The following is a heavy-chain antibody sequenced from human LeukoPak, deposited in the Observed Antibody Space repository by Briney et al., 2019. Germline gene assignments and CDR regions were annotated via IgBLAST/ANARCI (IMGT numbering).Heavy chain of an antibody. CDR2: ISDSGVST. CDR3: AKDYGITMIVVTYAFDI. D-gene: IGHD3-22*01. J-gene: IGHJ3*02. V-gene: IGHV3-23*01. CDR1: GFTFSSYG. Sequence: GGSLRLSCAASGFTFSSYGMSWVRQAPGKGLEWVSGISDSGVSTYYADSVKGRFTISRDNSKNTLYLQMNSLRAEDTAVYYCAKDYGITMIVVTYAFDIWGQGTMVTVSS.